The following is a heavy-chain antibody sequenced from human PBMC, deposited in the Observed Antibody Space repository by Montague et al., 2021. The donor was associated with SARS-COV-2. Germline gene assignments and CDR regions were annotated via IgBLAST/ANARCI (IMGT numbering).Heavy chain of an antibody. CDR2: INHSGST. V-gene: IGHV4-34*01. CDR1: GGSFSGYY. CDR3: AGGQTHGDYFYGMDV. D-gene: IGHD4-17*01. J-gene: IGHJ6*02. Sequence: SETLSLTCAVYGGSFSGYYWSWIRQPPGKGLEWIGEINHSGSTNYNLSLKSRVTISVDTSKNQFSLKLSSATAADTAVYYCAGGQTHGDYFYGMDVWGQGTTVTVSS.